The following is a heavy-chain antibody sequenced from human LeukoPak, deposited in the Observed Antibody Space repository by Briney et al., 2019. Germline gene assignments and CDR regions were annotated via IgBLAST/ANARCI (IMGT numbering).Heavy chain of an antibody. D-gene: IGHD3-22*01. V-gene: IGHV1-69*13. CDR1: GGTFSSYA. CDR2: IIPIFGTA. Sequence: ASVKVSCKASGGTFSSYAISWVRQAPGQGLEWMGGIIPIFGTANYAQKFQGRVTITADESTSTAYMELSSLRSEDTAVYYCAGSYYYDSSGYYYWYYWGQGTLVTVSS. CDR3: AGSYYYDSSGYYYWYY. J-gene: IGHJ4*02.